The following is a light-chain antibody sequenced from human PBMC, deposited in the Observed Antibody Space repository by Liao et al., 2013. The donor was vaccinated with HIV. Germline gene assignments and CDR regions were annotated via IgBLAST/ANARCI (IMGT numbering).Light chain of an antibody. CDR3: QVWGTTTDHWV. J-gene: IGLJ3*02. Sequence: SYELTQPPSVSVAPGKTAMITCGGDSVGGTSVHWYRQKPGQAPLLVIYFDSDRPSGIPERFSGSNSANTATLTISRVEAGDEADYYCQVWGTTTDHWVFGGGTKLTVL. CDR1: SVGGTS. CDR2: FDS. V-gene: IGLV3-21*04.